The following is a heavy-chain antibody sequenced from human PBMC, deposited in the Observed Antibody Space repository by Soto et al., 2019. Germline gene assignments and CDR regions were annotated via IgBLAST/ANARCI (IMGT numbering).Heavy chain of an antibody. Sequence: SETLSLTCAVYGGSFSGYYWSWIRQPPGKGLEWIGEINHSGSTNYNPSLKSRVTISVDTSKNQFSLKLSSVTAADTAVYYCARGAVRTRLVIIRKEYYYYGMDVWGQGTTVT. CDR1: GGSFSGYY. J-gene: IGHJ6*02. D-gene: IGHD3-9*01. V-gene: IGHV4-34*01. CDR2: INHSGST. CDR3: ARGAVRTRLVIIRKEYYYYGMDV.